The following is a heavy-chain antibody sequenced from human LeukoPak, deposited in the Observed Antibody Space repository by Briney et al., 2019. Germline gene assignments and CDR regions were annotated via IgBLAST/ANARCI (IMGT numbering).Heavy chain of an antibody. CDR3: ARDFWNFDDSRGYYRDFDS. V-gene: IGHV1-18*01. Sequence: ASVKVSCKATSYISWVRQAPGQGPEWMGWIGSYAGDTYYAQKFQGRVTVTTDTSSSTAYMELRSLRSDDTAVYYCARDFWNFDDSRGYYRDFDSWGQGTLVTVSS. D-gene: IGHD3-22*01. J-gene: IGHJ5*01. CDR1: TSY. CDR2: IGSYAGDT.